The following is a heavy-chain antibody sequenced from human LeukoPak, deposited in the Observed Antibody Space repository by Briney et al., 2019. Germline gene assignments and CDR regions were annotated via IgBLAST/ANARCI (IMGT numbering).Heavy chain of an antibody. V-gene: IGHV1-2*02. J-gene: IGHJ4*02. D-gene: IGHD3-3*01. CDR3: ARALPLRFLEWLPLY. CDR1: GYTFTGYY. Sequence: ASVKVSCKASGYTFTGYYMHWVRQAPGQGLEWMGWTNPNSGGTNYAQKFQGRVTMTRDTSISTAYMELSRLRSDDTAVYYCARALPLRFLEWLPLYWGQGTLVTVSS. CDR2: TNPNSGGT.